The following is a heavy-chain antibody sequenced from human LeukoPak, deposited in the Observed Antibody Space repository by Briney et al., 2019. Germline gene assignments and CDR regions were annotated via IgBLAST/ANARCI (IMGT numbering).Heavy chain of an antibody. D-gene: IGHD6-13*01. V-gene: IGHV3-15*01. Sequence: PGGSLRLSCAASGFTFSNAWMSWVRQAPGKGLEWVGRIKSKTDGGTPDYAAPVKGRFTISRDNSKNTLYLQMNSLKTEDTAVYYCTGVSRSSWYDYWGQGTLVTVSS. CDR2: IKSKTDGGTP. J-gene: IGHJ4*02. CDR1: GFTFSNAW. CDR3: TGVSRSSWYDY.